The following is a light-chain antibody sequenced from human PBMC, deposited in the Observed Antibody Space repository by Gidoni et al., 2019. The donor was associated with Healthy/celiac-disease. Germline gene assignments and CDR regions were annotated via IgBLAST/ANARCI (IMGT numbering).Light chain of an antibody. CDR3: QQYDNLIT. V-gene: IGKV1-33*01. Sequence: DIQMTQSPSSLSASVGDRATITCQASQDISNYLNWYQQKPGKAPKLLIYDASNLETGVPSRFSGSGSGTDFTFTISSLQPEDIATYYCQQYDNLITFXQXTRLEIK. CDR2: DAS. CDR1: QDISNY. J-gene: IGKJ5*01.